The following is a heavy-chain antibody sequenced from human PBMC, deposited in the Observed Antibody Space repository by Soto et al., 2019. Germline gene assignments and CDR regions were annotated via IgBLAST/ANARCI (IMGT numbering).Heavy chain of an antibody. J-gene: IGHJ5*02. CDR3: ARDAAGESQKGFDP. V-gene: IGHV3-7*01. D-gene: IGHD6-13*01. CDR1: GFTFSSYW. CDR2: IKHDGSKR. Sequence: EVQLVESGGGLVQPGGSLRLSCAASGFTFSSYWMSWVRQAPGKGPEWVANIKHDGSKRYYVDSVRGRFTNSRDNAKNSLYLQMNSLRAEDTAVYYCARDAAGESQKGFDPWGQGTLVIVSS.